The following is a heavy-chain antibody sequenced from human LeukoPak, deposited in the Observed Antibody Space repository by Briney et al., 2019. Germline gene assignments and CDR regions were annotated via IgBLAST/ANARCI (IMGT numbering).Heavy chain of an antibody. CDR3: ARLGSDYYDSSGYYYELGY. J-gene: IGHJ4*02. CDR2: IYPGDSDT. D-gene: IGHD3-22*01. Sequence: GESLKISCKGSGYSFTSYWIGWVRQMPGKGLERMGIIYPGDSDTRYSPSFQGQVTISADKSISTAYLQWSSLKASDTAMYYCARLGSDYYDSSGYYYELGYWGQGTLVTVSS. CDR1: GYSFTSYW. V-gene: IGHV5-51*01.